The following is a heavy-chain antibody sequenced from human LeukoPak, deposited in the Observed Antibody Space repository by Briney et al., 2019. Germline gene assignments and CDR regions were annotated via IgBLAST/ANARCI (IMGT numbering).Heavy chain of an antibody. V-gene: IGHV3-23*01. CDR2: ISGSGGST. D-gene: IGHD1-26*01. J-gene: IGHJ4*02. CDR3: AKRRYGVGGYFDY. Sequence: PGGSLRLSCAASGFTFSSYAMSWVRQAPGKGLEWVSAISGSGGSTYYADSVKGRFTISRDNSRNTLYLQMNSLRAEDTAVYYCAKRRYGVGGYFDYWGQGTLVTVSS. CDR1: GFTFSSYA.